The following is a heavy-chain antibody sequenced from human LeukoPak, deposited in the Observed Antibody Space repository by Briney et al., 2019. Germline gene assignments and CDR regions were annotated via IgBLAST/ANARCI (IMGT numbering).Heavy chain of an antibody. V-gene: IGHV3-21*01. CDR3: ARDFLTGPNTGGAFDI. D-gene: IGHD3-10*01. CDR2: IYLSNNYI. J-gene: IGHJ3*02. Sequence: GGSLRLSCAASGFTFSRYSMNWVRQAPGKGLEWVSSIYLSNNYIYYADSLKGRFTISRDNAKNSLYLQMTSLRAEDTAVYFCARDFLTGPNTGGAFDIWGQGTMVTVSS. CDR1: GFTFSRYS.